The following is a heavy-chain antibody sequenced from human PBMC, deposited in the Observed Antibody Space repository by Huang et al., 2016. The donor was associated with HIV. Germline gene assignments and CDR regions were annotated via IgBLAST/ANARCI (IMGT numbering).Heavy chain of an antibody. V-gene: IGHV4-61*01. CDR2: IYYSGST. D-gene: IGHD3-22*01. CDR1: GGSVSSGSYY. Sequence: QVQLQESGPGLVKPSETLSLTCTVSGGSVSSGSYYWSWIRQPPGKGLEWIGYIYYSGSTNYNPPLKRRVTISVDTSKNQFSLKLSSVTAADTAVYYCARTAITMIVVVTPYFDYWGQGTLVTVSS. J-gene: IGHJ4*02. CDR3: ARTAITMIVVVTPYFDY.